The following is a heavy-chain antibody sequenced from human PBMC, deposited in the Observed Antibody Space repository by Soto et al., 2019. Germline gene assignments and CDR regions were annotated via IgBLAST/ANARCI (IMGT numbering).Heavy chain of an antibody. Sequence: EVQLVESGGGLVQPGGSLRLSCATSGFTFSNYWMHWVRRAPGQGLVSVSRIIGDGTGTNYADSVKGRFTISRDNAKNTLYLRMNSLRAEDTAVYHCVRGGPYYDDMDVWGQGTAVTVSS. CDR1: GFTFSNYW. J-gene: IGHJ6*02. CDR3: VRGGPYYDDMDV. V-gene: IGHV3-74*01. CDR2: IIGDGTGT.